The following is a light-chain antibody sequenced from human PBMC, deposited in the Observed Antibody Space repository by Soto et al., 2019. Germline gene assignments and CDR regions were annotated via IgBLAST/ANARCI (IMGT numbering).Light chain of an antibody. CDR1: SSNIGSGYD. V-gene: IGLV1-40*01. J-gene: IGLJ1*01. CDR3: QSYDNRLSGYV. CDR2: GNT. Sequence: QSVLTQPPSVSGAPGQRVTISCTGGSSNIGSGYDVHWYQQLPGTAPKLLIYGNTNRPSGVPDRFSASTSATSASLAITGLQAEDEGDYYCQSYDNRLSGYVFGTGTKPTVL.